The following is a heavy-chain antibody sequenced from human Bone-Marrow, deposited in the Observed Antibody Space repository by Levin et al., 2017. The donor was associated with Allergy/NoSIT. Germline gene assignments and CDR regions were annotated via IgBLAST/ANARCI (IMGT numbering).Heavy chain of an antibody. CDR3: ARDDYFASGSYAHY. CDR2: IYYTGRT. V-gene: IGHV4-31*03. J-gene: IGHJ4*02. CDR1: GGSISSGGYY. Sequence: SETLSLTCSVSGGSISSGGYYWSWIRQHPERGLEWIACIYYTGRTAYKPSLKTRITIALNTSQNQLSLQLSSVTAAETAISYCARDDYFASGSYAHYWGQGTLVTVSA. D-gene: IGHD3-10*01.